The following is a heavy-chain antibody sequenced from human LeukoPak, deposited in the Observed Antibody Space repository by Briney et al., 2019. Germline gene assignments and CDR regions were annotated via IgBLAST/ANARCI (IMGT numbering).Heavy chain of an antibody. Sequence: KSGGSLRLSCAASGFTLSDYYMSWLRQAPGKGLEWVSYSSSSGSTIYYADSVKGRFAISRDNAKNSLYLQMNSLRAEDTAVYYCARRRDFIDYWGQGTLVTVSS. CDR1: GFTLSDYY. CDR2: SSSSGSTI. J-gene: IGHJ4*02. D-gene: IGHD3/OR15-3a*01. CDR3: ARRRDFIDY. V-gene: IGHV3-11*01.